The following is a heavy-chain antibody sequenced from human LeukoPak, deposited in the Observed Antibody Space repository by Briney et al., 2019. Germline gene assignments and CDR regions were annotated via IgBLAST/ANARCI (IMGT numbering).Heavy chain of an antibody. CDR2: INWNGGST. D-gene: IGHD2-21*02. CDR1: GFTFDDYG. J-gene: IGHJ4*02. V-gene: IGHV3-20*01. Sequence: GGSLRLSCAASGFTFDDYGMSWVRQAPGKGLEWVSGINWNGGSTGYADSVKGRFTISRDNAKNSLYLQMNSLRAEDTALYHCARSAYCGGDCYSSNFDYWGQGTLVTVSS. CDR3: ARSAYCGGDCYSSNFDY.